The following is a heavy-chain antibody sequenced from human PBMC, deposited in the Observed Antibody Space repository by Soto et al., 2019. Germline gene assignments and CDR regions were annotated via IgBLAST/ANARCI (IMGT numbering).Heavy chain of an antibody. CDR3: AMLGGWSGGSNDMDV. CDR1: GLIFSDYH. Sequence: EVQLVESGGGLVQPGGSLRLSCAASGLIFSDYHMDWVRQAPGKGLEWVGRIRRKDNSYPTEYAASVKGRFTISRDDSKNSLYLQMNSRKTEDTAVYYCAMLGGWSGGSNDMDVWGQGTRVTVSS. CDR2: IRRKDNSYPT. J-gene: IGHJ6*02. D-gene: IGHD6-19*01. V-gene: IGHV3-72*01.